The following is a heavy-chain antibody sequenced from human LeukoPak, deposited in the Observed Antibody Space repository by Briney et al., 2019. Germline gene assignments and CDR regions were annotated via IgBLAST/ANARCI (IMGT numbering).Heavy chain of an antibody. CDR2: ISPRTGTG. Sequence: GGSLRLSCAASGFTFSDYYMTWIRQAPGKGLEWVSSISPRTGTGYYADSVKGRFTVSRDNAENSLYLQTTSLRADDTAVYYCARVTSFSGGGDHWGRGTLVTVSS. CDR1: GFTFSDYY. D-gene: IGHD3-16*01. CDR3: ARVTSFSGGGDH. V-gene: IGHV3-11*01. J-gene: IGHJ4*02.